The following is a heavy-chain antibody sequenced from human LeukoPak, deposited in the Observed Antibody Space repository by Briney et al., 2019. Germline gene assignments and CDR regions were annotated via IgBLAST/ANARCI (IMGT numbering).Heavy chain of an antibody. CDR1: GFTFSSYG. J-gene: IGHJ4*02. CDR3: AKDLARSGYYNVLFDY. CDR2: ISGSGGST. V-gene: IGHV3-23*01. Sequence: GGSLRLSCEASGFTFSSYGMSWVRQAPGKGLEWVSAISGSGGSTYYADSVKGRFTISRDNSKNTLYLQMNSLRAEDTAVYYCAKDLARSGYYNVLFDYWGQGTLVTVSS. D-gene: IGHD3-22*01.